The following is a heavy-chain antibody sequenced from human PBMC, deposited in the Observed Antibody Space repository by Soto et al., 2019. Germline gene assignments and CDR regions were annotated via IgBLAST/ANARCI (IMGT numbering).Heavy chain of an antibody. D-gene: IGHD3-3*01. J-gene: IGHJ6*01. Sequence: SETLSVTCTFSGGSISSYYWSWIRQPPGKGLEWIGYIYYSGSTNYNPSLKSRVTISVDTSKNQFSLKLSSVTAADTAVYYCARGGPRSEYGMDVWGQGTTVTVSS. CDR2: IYYSGST. CDR1: GGSISSYY. V-gene: IGHV4-59*01. CDR3: ARGGPRSEYGMDV.